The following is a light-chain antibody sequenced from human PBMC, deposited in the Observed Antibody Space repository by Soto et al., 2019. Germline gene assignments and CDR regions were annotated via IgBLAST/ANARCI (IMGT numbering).Light chain of an antibody. V-gene: IGKV3-15*01. Sequence: EVVMRQSPATLSVSPGEGATPSCRASQGIGGTLAWYQHKPGQTPRLLIYDTSTRATGVPTRFSGSRSGAEFTLTINSLQSEDFAVYYCQPYNNWPLTFGGGTKVDIK. CDR2: DTS. CDR1: QGIGGT. CDR3: QPYNNWPLT. J-gene: IGKJ4*01.